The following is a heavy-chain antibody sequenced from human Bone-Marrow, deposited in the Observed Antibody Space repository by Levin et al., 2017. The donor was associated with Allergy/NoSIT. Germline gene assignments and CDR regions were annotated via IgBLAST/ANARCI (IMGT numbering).Heavy chain of an antibody. CDR2: ISWNSDNI. D-gene: IGHD2-2*01. CDR1: GFTFDDYA. J-gene: IGHJ4*02. V-gene: IGHV3-9*01. CDR3: AKDLTGSPTLPTDY. Sequence: PGGSLRLSCAASGFTFDDYAMHWVRQPPGRGLEWVASISWNSDNIGYADSVKGRFTISRDNAKNFVYLEMTSLRLEDTALYYCAKDLTGSPTLPTDYWGQGTLVSVSS.